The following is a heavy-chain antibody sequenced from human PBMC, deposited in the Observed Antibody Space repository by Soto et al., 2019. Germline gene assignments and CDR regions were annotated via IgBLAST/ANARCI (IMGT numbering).Heavy chain of an antibody. CDR2: ISSNGGST. CDR3: ARYSNSVADY. J-gene: IGHJ4*02. CDR1: GFTFSNYA. V-gene: IGHV3-64*07. D-gene: IGHD6-13*01. Sequence: EVQLVESGGGLVQPGGSLRLSCAASGFTFSNYAMHWVRQAPGKGLEYVSAISSNGGSTYYADSVKGRFTISRDNSKNTLDLQMGSLRAEYIAVYYFARYSNSVADYWGQGTLVTVSS.